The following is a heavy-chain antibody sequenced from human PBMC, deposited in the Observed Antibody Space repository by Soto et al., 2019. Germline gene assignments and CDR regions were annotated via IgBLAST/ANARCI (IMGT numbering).Heavy chain of an antibody. V-gene: IGHV1-69*02. CDR1: GGTFSSYT. D-gene: IGHD3-22*01. Sequence: QVQLVQSGAEVKKPGSSVKVSCKASGGTFSSYTISWVRQAPGQGLEWMGRIIPILGIANYAQKFQGRVTITADKXXSXAXXELSSLRSEDTAVYYCARAGYDSSGYYYVGGAFDIWGQGTMVTVSS. J-gene: IGHJ3*02. CDR3: ARAGYDSSGYYYVGGAFDI. CDR2: IIPILGIA.